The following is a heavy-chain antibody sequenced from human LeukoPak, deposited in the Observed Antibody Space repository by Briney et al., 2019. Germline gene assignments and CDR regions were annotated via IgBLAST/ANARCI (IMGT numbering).Heavy chain of an antibody. CDR1: GFTFSSYA. Sequence: GASLRLSCAASGFTFSSYAMSWVRQAPGRGLEWVSAISGSGGSTYYAASVKGRFTISRDNSKNTLYLQMNSLRAEDTAVYYCAKIGGDCSSTSCYGRMFSYYGMDVWGQGTTVTVSS. J-gene: IGHJ6*02. V-gene: IGHV3-23*01. CDR2: ISGSGGST. CDR3: AKIGGDCSSTSCYGRMFSYYGMDV. D-gene: IGHD2-2*01.